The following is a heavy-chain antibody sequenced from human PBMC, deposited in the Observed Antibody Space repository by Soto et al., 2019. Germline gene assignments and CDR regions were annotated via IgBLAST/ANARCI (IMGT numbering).Heavy chain of an antibody. D-gene: IGHD6-13*01. Sequence: GGSLRLSCAASGFTFSSYAMHWVRQAPGKGLEWVAVISYDGSNKYYADSVKGRFTISRDNSKNTLYLQMNSLRAEDTAVCHGPSQSRRGIAAAATEDAFDIWGQGTMVTVSS. CDR3: PSQSRRGIAAAATEDAFDI. CDR2: ISYDGSNK. V-gene: IGHV3-30*04. CDR1: GFTFSSYA. J-gene: IGHJ3*02.